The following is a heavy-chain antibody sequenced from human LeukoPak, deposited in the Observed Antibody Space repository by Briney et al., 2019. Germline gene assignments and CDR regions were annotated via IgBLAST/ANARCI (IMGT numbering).Heavy chain of an antibody. J-gene: IGHJ6*02. CDR3: ARGEGGYCSSTSCLGYGMDV. V-gene: IGHV3-21*01. CDR2: ISSSSSYI. Sequence: PGGSLRLSCAASGFTFSSYSMNWVRQAPGKGLEWVSSISSSSSYIYYADSVKGRFTISRDNAKNSLYLQMNSLRAEDTAVYYCARGEGGYCSSTSCLGYGMDVWGQGTTVTVSS. CDR1: GFTFSSYS. D-gene: IGHD2-2*01.